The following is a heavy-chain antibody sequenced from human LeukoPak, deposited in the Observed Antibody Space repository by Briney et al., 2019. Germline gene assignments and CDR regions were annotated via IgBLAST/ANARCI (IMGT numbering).Heavy chain of an antibody. V-gene: IGHV3-7*01. CDR2: IKQDGSEK. J-gene: IGHJ4*02. CDR1: GFTFRSYW. Sequence: GSLRLSCAASGFTFRSYWMSWVRQAPGKGLEWVANIKQDGSEKYYVDSVKGRFTISRDNAKNSLHLQMNSLRAEDTAVYYCAKEGYYGSGSFPDSWGQGTLVTVSS. CDR3: AKEGYYGSGSFPDS. D-gene: IGHD3-10*01.